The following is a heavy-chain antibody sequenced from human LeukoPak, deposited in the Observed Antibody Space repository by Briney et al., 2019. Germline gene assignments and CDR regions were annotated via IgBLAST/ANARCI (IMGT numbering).Heavy chain of an antibody. D-gene: IGHD3-10*01. V-gene: IGHV3-48*02. Sequence: GGSLRFSCAASEFTFSSYTMNWVRQAPGRGLEWVSYISTGGTTMSYADSVKGRFAISRDNAKNSLYLQMNSLRDEDTAVYYCAREGYGSPALDIWGQGTMVTVSS. CDR1: EFTFSSYT. CDR2: ISTGGTTM. CDR3: AREGYGSPALDI. J-gene: IGHJ3*02.